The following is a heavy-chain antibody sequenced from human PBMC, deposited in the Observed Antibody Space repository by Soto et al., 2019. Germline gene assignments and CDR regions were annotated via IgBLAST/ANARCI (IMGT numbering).Heavy chain of an antibody. Sequence: SETLSLTCTVSGGSTSSSTCSWGWILQPPGKGLEGIGSIYNSGGYYNPSLKSRVTIPVDTSKTQFSLRLTSVTAADTALYYCARHPTGFPNWIDPWGQGIMVTVS. V-gene: IGHV4-39*01. CDR3: ARHPTGFPNWIDP. D-gene: IGHD2-15*01. J-gene: IGHJ5*02. CDR1: GGSTSSSTCS. CDR2: IYNSGG.